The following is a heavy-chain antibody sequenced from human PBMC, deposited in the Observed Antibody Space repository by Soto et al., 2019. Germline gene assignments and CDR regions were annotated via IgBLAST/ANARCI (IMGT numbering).Heavy chain of an antibody. D-gene: IGHD2-2*01. Sequence: GGSLRLSCAASGFTFSSYWMHLVRQAPGEGLVWVSRINSDGSSTSYADSVKGRFTISRDNAKNTLYLQMNSLRAEDTAVYYCAKDYQLLPWGQGTLVTVSS. CDR1: GFTFSSYW. J-gene: IGHJ5*02. CDR2: INSDGSST. CDR3: AKDYQLLP. V-gene: IGHV3-74*01.